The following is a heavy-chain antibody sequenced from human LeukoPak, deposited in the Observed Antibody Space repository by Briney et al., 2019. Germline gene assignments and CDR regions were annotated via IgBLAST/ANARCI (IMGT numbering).Heavy chain of an antibody. CDR1: GGSISSSSYY. D-gene: IGHD2-21*02. CDR3: ANNVVVTANSPEYFQH. J-gene: IGHJ1*01. V-gene: IGHV4-39*07. Sequence: PSETLSLTCTVSGGSISSSSYYWGWIRQPPGKGLEWIGSIYYSGSTYYNPSLKSRVTISVDTSKNQFSLKLSSVTAADTAVYYCANNVVVTANSPEYFQHWGQGTLVTVSS. CDR2: IYYSGST.